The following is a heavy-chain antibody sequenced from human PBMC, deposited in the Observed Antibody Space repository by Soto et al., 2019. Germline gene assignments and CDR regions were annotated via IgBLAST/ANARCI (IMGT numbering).Heavy chain of an antibody. CDR3: ARNGVYWNDDGLSFDY. J-gene: IGHJ4*02. CDR2: ISSSSSTI. Sequence: PGGSLRLSCAASGFTFSSYSMNWVLQAPWKGLEWVSYISSSSSTIYYADSVKGRFTISRDNAKNSLYLQMNSLRDEDTAVYYCARNGVYWNDDGLSFDYWGQGTLVTVSS. V-gene: IGHV3-48*02. D-gene: IGHD1-1*01. CDR1: GFTFSSYS.